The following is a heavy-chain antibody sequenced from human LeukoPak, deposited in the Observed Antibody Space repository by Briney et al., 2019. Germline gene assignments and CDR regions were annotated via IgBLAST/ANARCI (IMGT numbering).Heavy chain of an antibody. Sequence: GGSLRLSCAASGFPFSNHDMHWVRQSAGKGLEWVSRIGIAGDTFSLGSVKGRFTVSRENAKSSLYLQMNNLRAEDTAVYYCARRSYSGTICFLDYWGQGTLVTVSS. CDR1: GFPFSNHD. CDR2: IGIAGDT. V-gene: IGHV3-13*01. CDR3: ARRSYSGTICFLDY. D-gene: IGHD2-15*01. J-gene: IGHJ4*02.